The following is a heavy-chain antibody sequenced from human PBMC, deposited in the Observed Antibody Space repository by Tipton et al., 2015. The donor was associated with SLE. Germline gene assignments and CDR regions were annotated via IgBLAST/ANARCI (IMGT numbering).Heavy chain of an antibody. CDR1: GGSISSGSYY. V-gene: IGHV4-61*02. D-gene: IGHD3-10*01. Sequence: TLSLTCTVSGGSISSGSYYWSWIRQPAGKGLEWIGRIYTSGSTNYNPSLKSRVTISVDTSKNQFSLKLSSVTAADTAVYYCARGRAGLGPWGQGTLVTVSS. J-gene: IGHJ5*02. CDR3: ARGRAGLGP. CDR2: IYTSGST.